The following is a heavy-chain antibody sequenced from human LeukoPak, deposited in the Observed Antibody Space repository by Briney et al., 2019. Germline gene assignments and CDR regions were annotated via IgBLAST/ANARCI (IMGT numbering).Heavy chain of an antibody. CDR1: GFTFNTYT. D-gene: IGHD6-19*01. Sequence: GGSLRLSCAASGFTFNTYTMSWVRQAPGKGLEWVSAISGSGGSTYYADSVKGRFTISRDNSKNTLYLQMNSLRAEDTAVYYCAKDKFALAVAGSDYWGQGTLVTVSS. J-gene: IGHJ4*02. CDR3: AKDKFALAVAGSDY. V-gene: IGHV3-23*01. CDR2: ISGSGGST.